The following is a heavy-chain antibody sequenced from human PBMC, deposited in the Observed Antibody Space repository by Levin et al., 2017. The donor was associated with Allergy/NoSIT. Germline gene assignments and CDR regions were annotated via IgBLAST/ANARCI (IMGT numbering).Heavy chain of an antibody. Sequence: SETLSLTCAVYGGSFSGYYWSWIRQPPGKGLEWIGEINHSGSTNYNPSLKSRVTISVDTSKNQFSLKLSSVTAADTAVYYCARVRRYYDSSGYYPTYYYYGMDVWGQGTTVTVSS. CDR2: INHSGST. D-gene: IGHD3-22*01. V-gene: IGHV4-34*01. CDR1: GGSFSGYY. CDR3: ARVRRYYDSSGYYPTYYYYGMDV. J-gene: IGHJ6*02.